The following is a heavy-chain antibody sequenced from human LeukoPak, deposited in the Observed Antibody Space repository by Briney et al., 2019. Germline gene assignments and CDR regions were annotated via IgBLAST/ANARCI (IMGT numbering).Heavy chain of an antibody. D-gene: IGHD2-15*01. CDR1: GFTFSDYY. Sequence: GGSLRLSCAASGFTFSDYYMSWIRQAPGKGLEWVSYISSSGSTIYYADSVKGRFTISRDNAKNSLYLQMNSLRAEDTAVYYCATRDCSGGSCYSGEVSDAIDIWGQGTMVTVSS. CDR2: ISSSGSTI. V-gene: IGHV3-11*01. J-gene: IGHJ3*02. CDR3: ATRDCSGGSCYSGEVSDAIDI.